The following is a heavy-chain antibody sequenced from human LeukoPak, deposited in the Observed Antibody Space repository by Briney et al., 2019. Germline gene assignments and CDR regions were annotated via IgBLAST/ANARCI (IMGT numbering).Heavy chain of an antibody. V-gene: IGHV4-30-2*01. Sequence: SQTLSLTCAVSGGSISSGGYSWSWIRQPPGKGLEWIGYIYHSGSTYYNPSLKSRVTISVDRSKNQFSLKLSSVTAADTAVYYCARSGRVYDAFDIWGQGTMVTVPS. J-gene: IGHJ3*02. D-gene: IGHD1-14*01. CDR2: IYHSGST. CDR3: ARSGRVYDAFDI. CDR1: GGSISSGGYS.